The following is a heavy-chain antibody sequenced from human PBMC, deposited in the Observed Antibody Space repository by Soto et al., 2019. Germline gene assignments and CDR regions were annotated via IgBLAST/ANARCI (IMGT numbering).Heavy chain of an antibody. CDR2: IIPILGIA. CDR3: ARLSPDTAMVTWFDP. J-gene: IGHJ5*02. V-gene: IGHV1-69*02. Sequence: QVQLVQSGAEVKKPGSSVKVSCKASGGTFSSYTISWVRQAPGQGLEWMGRIIPILGIANYAQKFQGRVTITADKSTSTAYMELSSLRSEDRAVYYCARLSPDTAMVTWFDPWGQGTLVTVSS. CDR1: GGTFSSYT. D-gene: IGHD5-18*01.